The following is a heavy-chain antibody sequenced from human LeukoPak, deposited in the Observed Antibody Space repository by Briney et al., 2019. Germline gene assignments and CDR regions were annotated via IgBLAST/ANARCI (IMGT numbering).Heavy chain of an antibody. CDR1: GFTFGDYA. V-gene: IGHV3-49*03. D-gene: IGHD5-12*01. CDR3: TPERGYDYFGGYYYYGMDV. CDR2: IRSKAYGGTT. J-gene: IGHJ6*02. Sequence: GSLRLSCTASGFTFGDYAMSWFRQAPGKGLEWVGFIRSKAYGGTTEYAASVKGRFTISRDDSKNTLYLQMNSLKTEDTAVYYCTPERGYDYFGGYYYYGMDVWGQGTTVTVSS.